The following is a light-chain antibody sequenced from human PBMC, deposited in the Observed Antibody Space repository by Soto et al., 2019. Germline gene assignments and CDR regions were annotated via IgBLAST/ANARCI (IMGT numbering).Light chain of an antibody. CDR3: LQYYNLYT. V-gene: IGKV1-33*01. CDR1: QDISNY. CDR2: DAS. J-gene: IGKJ2*01. Sequence: DIQMTQSPSSLSASVGDIVTITCQASQDISNYLNWYQQKPGKAPKLLIYDASNLETGVPSRFSGSGSGTDFTFTISSLQPEDIATYYCLQYYNLYTFGQG.